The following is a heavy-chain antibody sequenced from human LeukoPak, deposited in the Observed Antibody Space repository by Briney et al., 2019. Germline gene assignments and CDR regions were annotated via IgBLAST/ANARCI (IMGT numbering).Heavy chain of an antibody. D-gene: IGHD3-10*01. J-gene: IGHJ3*02. V-gene: IGHV1-69*05. Sequence: GASVKVSCKASGGTFSSYAISWVRQAPGQGLEWMGRIIPIFGTANYAQKFQGRVTITTDESTSTAYMELSSLRSEDTAGYYCASQDPRGAFDIWGQGTMVTVSS. CDR3: ASQDPRGAFDI. CDR2: IIPIFGTA. CDR1: GGTFSSYA.